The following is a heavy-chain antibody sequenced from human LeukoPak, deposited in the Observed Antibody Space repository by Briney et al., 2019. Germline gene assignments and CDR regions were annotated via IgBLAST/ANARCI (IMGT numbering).Heavy chain of an antibody. CDR2: ISGSGGST. Sequence: GGSLRLSCAASGLTFSSYDMHWVRQAPGKGLEWVSAISGSGGSTYYADSVKGRFTISRDNSKNTLYLQMNSLRAEDTAVYYCASIVGATTSDFNWFDPWGQGTLVTVSS. J-gene: IGHJ5*02. CDR1: GLTFSSYD. CDR3: ASIVGATTSDFNWFDP. V-gene: IGHV3-23*01. D-gene: IGHD1-26*01.